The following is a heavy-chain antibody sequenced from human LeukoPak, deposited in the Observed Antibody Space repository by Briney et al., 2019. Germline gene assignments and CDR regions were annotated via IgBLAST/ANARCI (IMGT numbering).Heavy chain of an antibody. J-gene: IGHJ3*02. V-gene: IGHV3-53*01. CDR3: ARGSYYDSSGSNAFDI. CDR2: IYGGGST. D-gene: IGHD3-22*01. CDR1: EFIVSSKY. Sequence: GGSLRLSCAASEFIVSSKYMSWVRQAPGKGLEWVSVIYGGGSTYNADSVKGRFTISRDKSKNTLYLQMNSVRAEDTAVHYCARGSYYDSSGSNAFDIWGQGTMVTVSS.